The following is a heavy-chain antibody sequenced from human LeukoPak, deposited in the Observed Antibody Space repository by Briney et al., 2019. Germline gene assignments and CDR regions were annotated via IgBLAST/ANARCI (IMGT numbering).Heavy chain of an antibody. Sequence: GGSLRLSCAASGFTVSSNYMSWVRQAPGKGPGWVSVIYSGGSTYYADSVKGRFTISRDNSKNTLYLQMNSLRAEDTAVYYCARDLGLGAFDIWGQGTMVTVSS. CDR2: IYSGGST. D-gene: IGHD5-12*01. CDR3: ARDLGLGAFDI. J-gene: IGHJ3*02. V-gene: IGHV3-53*01. CDR1: GFTVSSNY.